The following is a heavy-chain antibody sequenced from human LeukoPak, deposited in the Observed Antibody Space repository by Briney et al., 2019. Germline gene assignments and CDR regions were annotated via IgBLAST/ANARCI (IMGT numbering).Heavy chain of an antibody. CDR3: ARVGGYPNYYYYYMDV. J-gene: IGHJ6*03. V-gene: IGHV1-2*02. D-gene: IGHD3-22*01. CDR1: GYTFTSYG. CDR2: INPNSGGT. Sequence: ASVKVSCKASGYTFTSYGISWVRQAPGQGLEWMGWINPNSGGTNYAQKFQGRVTMTRDTSISTAYMELSRLRSDDTAVYYCARVGGYPNYYYYYMDVWGKGTTVTISS.